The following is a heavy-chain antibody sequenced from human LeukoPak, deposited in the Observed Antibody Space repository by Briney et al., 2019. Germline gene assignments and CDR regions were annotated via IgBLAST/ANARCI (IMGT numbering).Heavy chain of an antibody. CDR2: ISSSSSYI. Sequence: SSISSSSSYIYYADSVKGRFTISRDNAKNSLYLQMNSLRAEDTAVYYCASSYSIRPFDYWGQGTLVTVSS. D-gene: IGHD5-18*01. J-gene: IGHJ4*02. CDR3: ASSYSIRPFDY. V-gene: IGHV3-21*01.